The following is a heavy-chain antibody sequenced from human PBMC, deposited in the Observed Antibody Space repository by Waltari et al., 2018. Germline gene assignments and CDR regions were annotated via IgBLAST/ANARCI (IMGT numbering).Heavy chain of an antibody. V-gene: IGHV4-59*01. CDR2: IYYSGST. CDR1: GASISSYY. J-gene: IGHJ4*02. Sequence: QVQLQESGPGLVKPSETLSLTCTVPGASISSYYWSWIRQPPGKGLEWIGYIYYSGSTNYNPSLKSRVTISVDTSKNQFSLKLSSVTAADTAVYYCARSMGVMVVWGQGTLVTVSS. CDR3: ARSMGVMVV. D-gene: IGHD3-22*01.